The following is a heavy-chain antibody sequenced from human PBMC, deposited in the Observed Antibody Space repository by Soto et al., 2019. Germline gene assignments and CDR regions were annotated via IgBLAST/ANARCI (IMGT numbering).Heavy chain of an antibody. CDR1: GGSISNSY. CDR3: ARERPDGSRLDP. V-gene: IGHV4-4*08. CDR2: IYSSGST. J-gene: IGHJ5*02. Sequence: SETLSLTCTVSGGSISNSYWSWIRQSPEKGLEWIGYIYSSGSTNYNPSLNTRVTISVDTSKNQFSLKLSSGTAADTAVYYCARERPDGSRLDPWGQGTLVTVSS. D-gene: IGHD6-13*01.